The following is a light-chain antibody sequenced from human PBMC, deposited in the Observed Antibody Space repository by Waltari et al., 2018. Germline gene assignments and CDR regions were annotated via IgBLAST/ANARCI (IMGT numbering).Light chain of an antibody. CDR3: QSYDNSLRGSVL. J-gene: IGLJ3*02. CDR1: YPNLDSSG. CDR2: ENT. Sequence: QSVLPQAPPVSGAPGTSATISCTGGYPNLDSSGVNWYQHLPGWVPKLIIDENTNRPSGVPDRFSGSKSGTSASLAIDGLQPEDEGDYYCQSYDNSLRGSVLFGGGTKVTV. V-gene: IGLV1-40*01.